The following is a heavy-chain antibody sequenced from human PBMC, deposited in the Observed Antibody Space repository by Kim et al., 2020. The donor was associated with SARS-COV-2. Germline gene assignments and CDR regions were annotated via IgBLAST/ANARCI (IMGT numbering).Heavy chain of an antibody. Sequence: YADSVKGRFTISRDNSKNTLYLQMNSLRAEDTAVYYCAKLGTWRLVRVYWGQGTLVTVSS. V-gene: IGHV3-23*01. J-gene: IGHJ4*02. D-gene: IGHD6-19*01. CDR3: AKLGTWRLVRVY.